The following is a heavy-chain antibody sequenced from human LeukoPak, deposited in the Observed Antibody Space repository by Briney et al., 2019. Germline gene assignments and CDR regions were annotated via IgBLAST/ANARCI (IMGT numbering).Heavy chain of an antibody. J-gene: IGHJ4*02. V-gene: IGHV3-23*01. CDR3: AKDLGDYDILTGYFPFDY. D-gene: IGHD3-9*01. CDR2: ISGSGGST. CDR1: GFTFSSYG. Sequence: PGGSLRLSCAASGFTFSSYGMHWVRQAPGKGLEWVSAISGSGGSTYYADSVKGRFTISRDNSKDTLYLQMNSLRAEDTAVYYCAKDLGDYDILTGYFPFDYWGQGTLVTVSS.